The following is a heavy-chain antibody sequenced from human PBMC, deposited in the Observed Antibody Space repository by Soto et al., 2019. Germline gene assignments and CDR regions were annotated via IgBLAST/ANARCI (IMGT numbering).Heavy chain of an antibody. CDR2: ISASGYNT. CDR1: GFKLDTYG. V-gene: IGHV3-23*01. J-gene: IGHJ6*04. CDR3: AKDYDGVNV. Sequence: EVQLSESGGGLEQPGGSRRLSCAVSGFKLDTYGMTWVRQAPGKGLEWVASISASGYNTYYADSVKGRFSISRDKSKSTLFLQMDSLRVEDTAVYYCAKDYDGVNVWGKGTTVVVSS.